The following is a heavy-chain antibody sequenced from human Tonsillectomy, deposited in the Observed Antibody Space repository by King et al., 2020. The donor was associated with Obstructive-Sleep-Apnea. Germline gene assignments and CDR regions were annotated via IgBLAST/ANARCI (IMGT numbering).Heavy chain of an antibody. D-gene: IGHD1-26*01. Sequence: VQLVESGGGLVQPGGSLRLSCAASGFTFSSYAMHWVRQAPGKGLEYVSAISSNGGSTYYANSVKGRFTISRDNSKNTLYIQMGSLRAEDMAVYYCAGGRCYGSVSVYWGQGTLVTVSS. CDR3: AGGRCYGSVSVY. J-gene: IGHJ4*02. V-gene: IGHV3-64*01. CDR2: ISSNGGST. CDR1: GFTFSSYA.